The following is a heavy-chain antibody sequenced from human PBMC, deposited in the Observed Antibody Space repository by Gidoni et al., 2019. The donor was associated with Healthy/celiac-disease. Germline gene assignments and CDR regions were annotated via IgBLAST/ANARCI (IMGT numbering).Heavy chain of an antibody. CDR1: GFTFSSYA. CDR3: AKGYSYGFYGMDV. CDR2: ISGSGGST. D-gene: IGHD5-18*01. J-gene: IGHJ6*02. V-gene: IGHV3-23*01. Sequence: EVQLLESGGGLVQPGGSLRLSCAASGFTFSSYAMSWVRQAPGKGLGCVSAISGSGGSTYYADSVKGRFTISRDNSKNTLYLQMNSLRAEDTAVYYCAKGYSYGFYGMDVWGQGTTVTVSS.